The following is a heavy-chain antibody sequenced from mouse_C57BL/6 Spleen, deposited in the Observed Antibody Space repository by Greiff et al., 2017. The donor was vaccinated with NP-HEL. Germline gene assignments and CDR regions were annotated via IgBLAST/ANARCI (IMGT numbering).Heavy chain of an antibody. CDR1: GYTFTSYW. Sequence: QVQLQQPGAELVMPGASVKLSCKASGYTFTSYWMHWVKQRPGPGLEWIGEIDPSDSYTNYNQKFKGKSTLTVDKSSSTAYMQLSSLTSEDSAVYYCARSGYSNYYAMDYWGQGTSVTVSS. CDR2: IDPSDSYT. J-gene: IGHJ4*01. V-gene: IGHV1-69*01. D-gene: IGHD2-5*01. CDR3: ARSGYSNYYAMDY.